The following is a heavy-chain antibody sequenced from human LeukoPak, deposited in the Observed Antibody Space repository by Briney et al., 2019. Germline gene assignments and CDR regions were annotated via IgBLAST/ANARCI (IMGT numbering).Heavy chain of an antibody. V-gene: IGHV1-69*13. CDR2: IIPIFGTV. CDR1: GGTFSSYA. CDR3: ARERTDYDSSGEGWVYRSNFDY. D-gene: IGHD3-22*01. J-gene: IGHJ4*02. Sequence: ASVKVSCKASGGTFSSYAISWVRQAPGQGLEWMGGIIPIFGTVNYAQKFQGRVTITADESTSTAYMELSSLRSEDTAVYYCARERTDYDSSGEGWVYRSNFDYWGQGTLVTVSS.